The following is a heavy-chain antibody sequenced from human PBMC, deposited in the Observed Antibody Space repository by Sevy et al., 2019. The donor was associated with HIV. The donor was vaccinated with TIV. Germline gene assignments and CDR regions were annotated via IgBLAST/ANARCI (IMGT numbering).Heavy chain of an antibody. J-gene: IGHJ6*02. D-gene: IGHD3-10*01. Sequence: GESLKISCKGSGYSFTSYWIGWVRQMPGKGLEWMGIIYPGDSDTRYSPSFQGQVTISADKSISTAYLQWSSLKASDTAMYYCARVYGSGSYYMGMDVWGQGTTVTVSS. CDR2: IYPGDSDT. CDR3: ARVYGSGSYYMGMDV. CDR1: GYSFTSYW. V-gene: IGHV5-51*01.